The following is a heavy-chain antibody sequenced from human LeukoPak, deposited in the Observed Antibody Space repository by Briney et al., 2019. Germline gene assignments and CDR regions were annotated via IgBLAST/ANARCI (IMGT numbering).Heavy chain of an antibody. CDR3: ARGREGYSYAVDY. CDR2: INHSGST. Sequence: KPSETLSLTCAVYGESFSGYYWSWLRQPPGKGLEWIGEINHSGSTDYNPSLKSRVTISVDTSKNQFSLKLSSVTAADTAVYYCARGREGYSYAVDYWGQGTLVTVSS. J-gene: IGHJ4*02. D-gene: IGHD5-18*01. CDR1: GESFSGYY. V-gene: IGHV4-34*01.